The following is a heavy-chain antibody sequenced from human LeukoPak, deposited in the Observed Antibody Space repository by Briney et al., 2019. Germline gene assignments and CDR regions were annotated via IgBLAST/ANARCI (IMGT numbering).Heavy chain of an antibody. V-gene: IGHV3-48*04. CDR2: IRSSDSTT. D-gene: IGHD3-22*01. Sequence: PGGSLRLSCAASGFSFSRYGMKWVRQAPGKGLEWLSYIRSSDSTTYYADPVKGRFTISRDNAKNSLYLKMDSLRVEDTAVYYCAKRADSSAHSFDYWGQGTLVTVSS. J-gene: IGHJ4*02. CDR1: GFSFSRYG. CDR3: AKRADSSAHSFDY.